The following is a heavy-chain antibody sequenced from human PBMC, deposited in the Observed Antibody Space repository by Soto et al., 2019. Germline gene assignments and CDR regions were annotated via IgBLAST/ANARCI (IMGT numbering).Heavy chain of an antibody. J-gene: IGHJ5*02. V-gene: IGHV2-5*02. CDR3: AHIPNYYQSDWFDP. CDR1: GFSLTTRGVG. Sequence: QITLKESGPTLVQPTQTLTLTCTFSGFSLTTRGVGVGWIRQPPGKALECLALIYLDDDKRYSPSLQSRLYITKDTSKNQVVLTMTNVDPVDTATYYCAHIPNYYQSDWFDPWGQGTLVSVSS. CDR2: IYLDDDK. D-gene: IGHD3-10*01.